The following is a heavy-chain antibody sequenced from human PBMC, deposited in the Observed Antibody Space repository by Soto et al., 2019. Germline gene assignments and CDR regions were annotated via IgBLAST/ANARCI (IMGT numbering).Heavy chain of an antibody. CDR2: ISSSSSYT. D-gene: IGHD3-9*01. J-gene: IGHJ4*02. CDR3: ARDVSLVSPGPVWVY. Sequence: PSGTMSLTCTFSGGSLSSGVYYMRWINKAPGKGLEWVSYISSSSSYTSYADSVKGRFTISRVNAKNSLYLQMNSLRAEDTALYYCARDVSLVSPGPVWVYWGQGTLVTVSS. CDR1: GGSLSSGVYY. V-gene: IGHV3-11*05.